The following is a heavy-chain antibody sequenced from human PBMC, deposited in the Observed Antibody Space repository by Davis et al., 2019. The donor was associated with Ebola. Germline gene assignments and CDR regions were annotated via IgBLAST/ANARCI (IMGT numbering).Heavy chain of an antibody. CDR3: ARAKQWPTRYWYFDL. CDR2: INTNTGNP. V-gene: IGHV7-4-1*02. J-gene: IGHJ2*01. CDR1: GYTFTSYD. D-gene: IGHD6-19*01. Sequence: ASVKVSCKASGYTFTSYDINWVRQATGQGLEWMGWINTNTGNPTYAQGFTGRFVFSLDTSVSTAYLQISSLKAEDTAVYYCARAKQWPTRYWYFDLWGRGTLVTVSS.